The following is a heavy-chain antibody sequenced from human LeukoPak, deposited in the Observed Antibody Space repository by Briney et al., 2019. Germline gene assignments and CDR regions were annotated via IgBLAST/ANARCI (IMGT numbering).Heavy chain of an antibody. CDR1: GGSFRGYY. CDR2: INHRGRA. Sequence: SETLSLTCAVYGGSFRGYYWSWIRQSPGKGLEWIGEINHRGRANYNPSLKSRVTISVDTSRNQFSLKLNSVTAADTAVYYCARGGHDYGDYEVFDCWGQGTLVTVSS. J-gene: IGHJ4*02. D-gene: IGHD4-17*01. V-gene: IGHV4-34*01. CDR3: ARGGHDYGDYEVFDC.